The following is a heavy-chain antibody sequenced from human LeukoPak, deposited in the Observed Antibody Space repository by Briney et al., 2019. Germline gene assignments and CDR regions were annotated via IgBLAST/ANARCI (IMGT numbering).Heavy chain of an antibody. J-gene: IGHJ4*02. CDR1: GFTFSSYG. CDR3: AKRKQFLIDY. D-gene: IGHD6-19*01. V-gene: IGHV3-30*18. CDR2: ISYDGSNK. Sequence: GRSLRLSCAASGFTFSSYGMHWVRQAPGKGLEWVAVISYDGSNKYYADSVKGRFTIPRDNSKNTLYLQMNSLRAEDTAVYYCAKRKQFLIDYWGQGTLVTVSS.